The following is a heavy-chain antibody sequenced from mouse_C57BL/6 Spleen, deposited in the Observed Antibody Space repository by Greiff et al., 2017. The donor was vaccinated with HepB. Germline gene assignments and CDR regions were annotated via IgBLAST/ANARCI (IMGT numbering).Heavy chain of an antibody. CDR3: TTEDYGSSYGAWFAY. Sequence: VQLQQSGAELVRPGASVKLSCTASGFNIKDYYMHWVKQRPEQGLEWIGRIDPEDGDTEYAPKFQGKATMTADTSSNTAYLQLSSLTSEDTAVYYCTTEDYGSSYGAWFAYWGQGTLVTVSA. CDR2: IDPEDGDT. J-gene: IGHJ3*01. CDR1: GFNIKDYY. V-gene: IGHV14-1*01. D-gene: IGHD1-1*01.